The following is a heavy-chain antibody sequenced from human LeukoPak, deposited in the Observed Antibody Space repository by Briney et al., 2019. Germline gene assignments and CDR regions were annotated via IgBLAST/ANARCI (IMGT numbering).Heavy chain of an antibody. J-gene: IGHJ6*02. V-gene: IGHV6-1*01. Sequence: SQTLSLTCAISGDSVSSNSAAWNWIRQSPSRGLEWLGRTYYRSKWYNDYAVSVKSRITINPDTSKNQFSLQLNSVTPEDTAVYYCARGQQWLVRYYYYYGMDVWGQGTTVTVSS. CDR2: TYYRSKWYN. CDR3: ARGQQWLVRYYYYYGMDV. D-gene: IGHD6-19*01. CDR1: GDSVSSNSAA.